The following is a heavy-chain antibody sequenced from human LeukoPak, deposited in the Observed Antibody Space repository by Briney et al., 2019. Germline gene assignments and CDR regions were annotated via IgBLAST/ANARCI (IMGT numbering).Heavy chain of an antibody. Sequence: GGSQRLSCAASGFTFSSYAMSWVRQAPGKGLEWVSAISGSGGSTYYADSVKGRFTISRDSSKNTLYLQMNSLRAEDTAVYYCASDSGSYYRFDYWGQGTLVTVSS. CDR2: ISGSGGST. J-gene: IGHJ4*02. D-gene: IGHD1-26*01. V-gene: IGHV3-23*01. CDR3: ASDSGSYYRFDY. CDR1: GFTFSSYA.